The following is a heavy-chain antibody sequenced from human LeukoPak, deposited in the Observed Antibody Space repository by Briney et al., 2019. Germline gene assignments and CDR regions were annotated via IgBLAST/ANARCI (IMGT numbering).Heavy chain of an antibody. CDR2: IIPILGIA. D-gene: IGHD2-2*02. Sequence: SVKVSCKASGGTFSSYAISWVRQAPGQGLEWMGRIIPILGIANYAQKFQGRVTMTEDTSTDTAYMELSSLRSEDTAVYYCATTLCSSTSCYTGWFDPWGQGTLVTVSS. J-gene: IGHJ5*02. V-gene: IGHV1-69*04. CDR1: GGTFSSYA. CDR3: ATTLCSSTSCYTGWFDP.